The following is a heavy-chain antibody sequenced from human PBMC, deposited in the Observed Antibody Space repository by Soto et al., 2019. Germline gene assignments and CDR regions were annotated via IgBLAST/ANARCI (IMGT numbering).Heavy chain of an antibody. D-gene: IGHD2-15*01. CDR3: AKDRRYDIVVVVAATFLDV. CDR2: ISASGGST. CDR1: GFSISDYA. V-gene: IGHV3-23*01. Sequence: GGSMRVSCVASGFSISDYAGNWVSKAPGKGVEWVSAISASGGSTYYADSVKGRFTISRDNSKNTLYLQMNSLRAEDTAVYYCAKDRRYDIVVVVAATFLDVWGKGTTVTVSS. J-gene: IGHJ6*04.